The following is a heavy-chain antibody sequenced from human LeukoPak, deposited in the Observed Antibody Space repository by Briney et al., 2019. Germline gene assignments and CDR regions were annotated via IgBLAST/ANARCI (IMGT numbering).Heavy chain of an antibody. Sequence: GGSLRLSCAASGFTFSSYGMHWVRQAPGKGLEWVAVIWYGGSNKYYADSVKGRFTISRDNSKNTLYLQMNSLRAEDTAVYYCAKDGGYSSSWVSYWGQGTLVTVSS. CDR1: GFTFSSYG. CDR3: AKDGGYSSSWVSY. J-gene: IGHJ4*02. CDR2: IWYGGSNK. D-gene: IGHD6-6*01. V-gene: IGHV3-30*02.